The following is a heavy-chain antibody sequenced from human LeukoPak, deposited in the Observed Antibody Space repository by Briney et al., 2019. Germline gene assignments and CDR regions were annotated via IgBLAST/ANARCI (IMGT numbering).Heavy chain of an antibody. V-gene: IGHV1-2*04. CDR1: GYTFTGYY. CDR3: ARAHLLRFPAAEDDAFDI. D-gene: IGHD3-3*01. CDR2: INPNSGGT. Sequence: GASVKVSCKASGYTFTGYYMHWVRQAPGQGLEWMGWINPNSGGTNYAQKFQGWVTMTRDTSISTAYMELSRLRSDDTAVYYCARAHLLRFPAAEDDAFDIWGQGTMVTVSS. J-gene: IGHJ3*02.